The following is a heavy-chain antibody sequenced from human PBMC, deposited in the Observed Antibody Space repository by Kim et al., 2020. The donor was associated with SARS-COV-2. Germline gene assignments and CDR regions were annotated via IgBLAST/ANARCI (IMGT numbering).Heavy chain of an antibody. Sequence: GGSLRLSCAASGFTFSKYAMTWVRQAPGRGLEWVSGITGSGDSTVYADSVKGRFTISRDNSRDTLYLDMNSLSVEDTARYYCARDFYIGFDGMAECFQD. V-gene: IGHV3-23*01. CDR2: ITGSGDST. CDR1: GFTFSKYA. J-gene: IGHJ1*01. D-gene: IGHD5-12*01. CDR3: ARDFYIGFDGMAECFQD.